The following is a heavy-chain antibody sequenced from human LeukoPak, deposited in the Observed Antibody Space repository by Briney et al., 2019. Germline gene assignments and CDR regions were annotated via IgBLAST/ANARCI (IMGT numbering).Heavy chain of an antibody. CDR3: ASYGSGSYYPPNFLDY. Sequence: KASETLSLTCTVSGGSISSSSYYWGWIRQPPGKGLEWIGSIYYSGSTYYNPSLKSRVTISVDTSKNQFSLKLSSVTAADTAVYYCASYGSGSYYPPNFLDYWGQGTLVTVSS. CDR1: GGSISSSSYY. CDR2: IYYSGST. V-gene: IGHV4-39*01. J-gene: IGHJ4*02. D-gene: IGHD3-10*01.